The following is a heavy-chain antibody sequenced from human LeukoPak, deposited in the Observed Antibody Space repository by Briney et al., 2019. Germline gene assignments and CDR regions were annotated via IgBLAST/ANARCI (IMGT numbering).Heavy chain of an antibody. J-gene: IGHJ4*02. CDR2: ISSNGGST. CDR3: AREGYSSGWYYFDY. V-gene: IGHV3-64*02. D-gene: IGHD6-19*01. Sequence: PGGSLSLARAASGFTFSSYAMHWVRQAPGKGLEYVSAISSNGGSTYYADSVKGRFTISRDNSKNTLYLQMGRLRAEDMAVYYCAREGYSSGWYYFDYWGQGTLVTVSS. CDR1: GFTFSSYA.